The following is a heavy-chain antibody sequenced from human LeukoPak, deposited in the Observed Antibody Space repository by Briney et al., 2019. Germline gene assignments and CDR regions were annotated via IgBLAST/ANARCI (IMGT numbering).Heavy chain of an antibody. J-gene: IGHJ4*02. CDR1: GYTFTGYY. CDR2: IHPNSGGT. CDR3: ARDYYDSSGYYSQGLFDY. Sequence: ASVTVSCKASGYTFTGYYMHWVRQAPGQGLEWMGWIHPNSGGTNYAQKFQGRVTMTRDTSISTAYMELSRLRSDDTAVYYCARDYYDSSGYYSQGLFDYWGQGTLVTVSS. V-gene: IGHV1-2*02. D-gene: IGHD3-22*01.